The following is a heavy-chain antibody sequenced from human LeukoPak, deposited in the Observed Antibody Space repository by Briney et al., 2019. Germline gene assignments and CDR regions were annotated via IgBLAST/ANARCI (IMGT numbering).Heavy chain of an antibody. Sequence: GGSLRLSCAASGFTFSIYGIHWVRQAPGKGLEWVATIWYDGSNKYYADSVKGRFTISRDHSKNTLYLQMDSLRAEDTAVYYCARAMATIKFFDYWGQGTLVTVSS. CDR2: IWYDGSNK. D-gene: IGHD5-24*01. V-gene: IGHV3-33*01. CDR1: GFTFSIYG. J-gene: IGHJ4*02. CDR3: ARAMATIKFFDY.